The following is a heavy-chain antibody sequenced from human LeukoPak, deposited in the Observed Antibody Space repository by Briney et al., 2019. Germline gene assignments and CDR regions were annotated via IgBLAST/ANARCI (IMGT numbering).Heavy chain of an antibody. V-gene: IGHV1-69*05. Sequence: SVKVSCKASGGTFSSFAISWVRQAPGQGLEWRGGIIPIFGTANYTQKFQGRVTITTDESTSTGYMELSSLRSEDTAVYYCARGYCSGGSCRHFDYWGQGTLVTVSS. J-gene: IGHJ4*02. CDR2: IIPIFGTA. CDR3: ARGYCSGGSCRHFDY. CDR1: GGTFSSFA. D-gene: IGHD2-15*01.